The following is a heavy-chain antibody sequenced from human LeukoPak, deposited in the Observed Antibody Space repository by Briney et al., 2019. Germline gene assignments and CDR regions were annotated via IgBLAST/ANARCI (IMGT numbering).Heavy chain of an antibody. D-gene: IGHD3-22*01. V-gene: IGHV1-2*02. CDR1: GYTFTGYS. Sequence: GASVKVSCKASGYTFTGYSMHWVRQAPGQGLEWMGWINPNGGGTNYAQKFQGRVTLTRDTSISTAYMELSRLRSDDTAMYYCARDYYDSSGYYYFDYWGQGTLVTVSS. J-gene: IGHJ4*02. CDR2: INPNGGGT. CDR3: ARDYYDSSGYYYFDY.